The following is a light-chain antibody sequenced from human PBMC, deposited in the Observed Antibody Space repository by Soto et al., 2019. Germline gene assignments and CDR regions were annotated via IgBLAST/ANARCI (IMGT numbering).Light chain of an antibody. CDR1: SSDVGGYNY. CDR3: SSFTSSNTYV. CDR2: DVS. J-gene: IGLJ1*01. V-gene: IGLV2-14*01. Sequence: LTQPASVSGSPGQSIAISCTGTSSDVGGYNYVSWYQQHPGKAPKLMIYDVSDRPSGVSNRFSGSKSGNTASLTISGLQAEDEADYYCSSFTSSNTYVFGPGTKVTVL.